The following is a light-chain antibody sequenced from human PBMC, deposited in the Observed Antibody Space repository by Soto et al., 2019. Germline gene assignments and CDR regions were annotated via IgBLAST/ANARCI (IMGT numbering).Light chain of an antibody. CDR1: QSISGY. CDR2: AAT. Sequence: DIQMTQSPASLSASVGDRGSITCRASQSISGYLNWYQQRPGEAPKLLVFAATSLQSGVPTRFRGSGSGTVFTLTINSLRPEDFATYYCQQSYRTPATFGQGTRLEI. J-gene: IGKJ5*01. CDR3: QQSYRTPAT. V-gene: IGKV1-39*01.